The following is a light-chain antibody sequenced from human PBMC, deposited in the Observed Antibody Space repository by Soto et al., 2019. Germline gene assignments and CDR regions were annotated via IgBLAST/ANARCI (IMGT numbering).Light chain of an antibody. J-gene: IGKJ4*01. Sequence: EVVMTQSPVALSVSPGEGATLSCRASRSVGRSLAWKQTKSGQAPRLLMYSASTRATSVPARFSGSGTATDFTFFFSCLQSEDFAVYYCQQYYYWPLTFGGGTKV. CDR1: RSVGRS. CDR2: SAS. V-gene: IGKV3-15*01. CDR3: QQYYYWPLT.